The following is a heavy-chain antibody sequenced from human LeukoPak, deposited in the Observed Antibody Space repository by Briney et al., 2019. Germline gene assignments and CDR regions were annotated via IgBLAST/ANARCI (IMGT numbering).Heavy chain of an antibody. CDR2: IHSSGST. CDR3: ARDRPGGSSLDY. D-gene: IGHD6-13*01. V-gene: IGHV4-59*01. CDR1: GDSMTGYF. J-gene: IGHJ4*02. Sequence: SETLSLTCTVSGDSMTGYFWSWIRQSPGKGLEWIAYIHSSGSTSYNPSLKSRVTISVDTSKNEFSLKLTSVNAADTAVYYCARDRPGGSSLDYWGQGTLVTVSS.